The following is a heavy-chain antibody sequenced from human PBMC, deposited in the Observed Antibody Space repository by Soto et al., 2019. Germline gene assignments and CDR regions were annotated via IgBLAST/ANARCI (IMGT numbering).Heavy chain of an antibody. J-gene: IGHJ4*01. CDR2: INPNTGNT. Sequence: ASVKVSCKGSGYNFNSHSINWLRQAPGQGLEWMGWINPNTGNTTYEQGFTGRFVFSVDTSVSTVYLQIFSLKADDSAVHYCARDRASGSFDYWG. V-gene: IGHV7-4-1*01. CDR3: ARDRASGSFDY. D-gene: IGHD1-26*01. CDR1: GYNFNSHS.